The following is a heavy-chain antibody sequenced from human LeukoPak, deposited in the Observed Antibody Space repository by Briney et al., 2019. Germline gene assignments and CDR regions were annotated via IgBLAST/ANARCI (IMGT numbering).Heavy chain of an antibody. J-gene: IGHJ4*02. CDR1: GGSISSGGYY. CDR3: ASQMPSYSGSYQFDY. V-gene: IGHV4-30-2*01. CDR2: IYHSEST. D-gene: IGHD1-26*01. Sequence: SETLSLTCTVSGGSISSGGYYWSWIRQPPGKGLEWIGYIYHSESTYYNPSLKSRVTISVDRSKNQFSLKLSSVTAADTAVYYCASQMPSYSGSYQFDYWGQGTLVTVSS.